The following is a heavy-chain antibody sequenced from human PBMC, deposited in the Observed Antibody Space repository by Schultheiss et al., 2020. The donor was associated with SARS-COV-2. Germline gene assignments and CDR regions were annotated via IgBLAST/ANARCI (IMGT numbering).Heavy chain of an antibody. J-gene: IGHJ6*03. CDR1: GGSFSGYY. V-gene: IGHV4-59*12. CDR3: ARETDYYDSSGCPFCYYYMDV. CDR2: IYYSGST. Sequence: SETLSLTCAVYGGSFSGYYWSWIRQPPGKGLEWIGYIYYSGSTNYNPSLKSRVTISVDTSRNQFSLKLSSVTAADTAVYYCARETDYYDSSGCPFCYYYMDVWGKGTTVTVSS. D-gene: IGHD3-22*01.